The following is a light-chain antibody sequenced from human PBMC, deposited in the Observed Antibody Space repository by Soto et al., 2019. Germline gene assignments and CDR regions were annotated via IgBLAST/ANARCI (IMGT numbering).Light chain of an antibody. CDR2: GAS. CDR3: QQYNNWPLT. J-gene: IGKJ4*01. V-gene: IGKV3-15*01. CDR1: QSVSSN. Sequence: EVVMTQSSATLSVSPGEGATLSCRASQSVSSNLAWYQQKPGQAPRLLIYGASTRATGVPARFSGSGSGTELTLTISSLQSEDFAFYYCQQYNNWPLTFGGGTKVEIK.